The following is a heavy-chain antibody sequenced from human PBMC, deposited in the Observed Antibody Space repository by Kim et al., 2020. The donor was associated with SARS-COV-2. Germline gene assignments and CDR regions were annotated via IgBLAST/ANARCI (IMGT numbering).Heavy chain of an antibody. Sequence: GGSLRLSCAASGFTFSDPYMDWVRQAPGKGLEWVGRIKNRAKSYTADYAASVKGRFTISRDDSENSLYLQLNSLKSEDTAVSYCARDSAASMDVWGKGTT. V-gene: IGHV3-72*01. D-gene: IGHD3-10*01. J-gene: IGHJ6*03. CDR1: GFTFSDPY. CDR2: IKNRAKSYTA. CDR3: ARDSAASMDV.